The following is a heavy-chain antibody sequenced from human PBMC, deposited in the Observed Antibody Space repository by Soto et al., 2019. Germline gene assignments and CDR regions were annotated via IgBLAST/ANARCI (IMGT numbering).Heavy chain of an antibody. V-gene: IGHV4-59*01. J-gene: IGHJ4*02. Sequence: SGTLSLTCTVSGVSINSYYWGWIRQPPGKGLEWIGYIYYSGSTNYNPSLNSRVTISVDTSKNQFSLRLSSVTAADTAVYYCARADPDASVGYWGQGPMVTVSS. CDR3: ARADPDASVGY. CDR2: IYYSGST. D-gene: IGHD2-15*01. CDR1: GVSINSYY.